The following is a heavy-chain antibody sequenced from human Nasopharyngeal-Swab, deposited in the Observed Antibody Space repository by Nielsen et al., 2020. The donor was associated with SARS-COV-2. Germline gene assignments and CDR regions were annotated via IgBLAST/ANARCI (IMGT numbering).Heavy chain of an antibody. D-gene: IGHD3-3*01. J-gene: IGHJ6*02. V-gene: IGHV3-21*01. CDR1: GFTFNNYN. CDR3: ARDRLDYDFWSAYFMDV. Sequence: GGTLRLSCAASGFTFNNYNFNWVRQAPGKGLEGVSSISSSSSYIYYADSVKGRFTISRDNAKNSLYLQMNSLRAEDTAVYYCARDRLDYDFWSAYFMDVWGQGTTVTVSS. CDR2: ISSSSSYI.